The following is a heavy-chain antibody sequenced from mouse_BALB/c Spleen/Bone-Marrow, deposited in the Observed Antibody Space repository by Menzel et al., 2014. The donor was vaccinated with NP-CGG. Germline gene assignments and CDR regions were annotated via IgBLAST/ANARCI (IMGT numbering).Heavy chain of an antibody. CDR3: ARIYYGYEFTY. V-gene: IGHV1S29*02. Sequence: LMESGPELLKPGASVKISCKASGYTFTDYNMHWVKQSHGKSLEWIGYIYPYNGVTAYNQKFKSKATLTVDNSSSTAYMEFRSLTSEDSAVYYCARIYYGYEFTYWGQGTLVTVSA. CDR2: IYPYNGVT. J-gene: IGHJ3*01. CDR1: GYTFTDYN. D-gene: IGHD2-2*01.